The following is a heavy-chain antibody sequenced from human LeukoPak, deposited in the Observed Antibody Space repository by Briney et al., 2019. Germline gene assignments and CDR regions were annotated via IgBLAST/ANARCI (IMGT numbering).Heavy chain of an antibody. Sequence: GGSLRLSCAASGFTFSSYSLHWVRQAPGKGLEWVAVISYDGSNKYFADSVKGRFTISRDKSKNKLYLQMNSLRAEATAVYYCARDSTYYYGSGSSGPHYFDYWGQGTLVTVSS. J-gene: IGHJ4*02. CDR1: GFTFSSYS. D-gene: IGHD3-10*01. CDR2: ISYDGSNK. V-gene: IGHV3-30*01. CDR3: ARDSTYYYGSGSSGPHYFDY.